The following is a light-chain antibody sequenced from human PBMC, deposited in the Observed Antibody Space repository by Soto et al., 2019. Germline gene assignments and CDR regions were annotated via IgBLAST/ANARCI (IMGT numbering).Light chain of an antibody. CDR3: QTWVTGIYV. CDR1: SGHSSYA. J-gene: IGLJ1*01. Sequence: QPVLTQSPSASASLGASVKLTCTLSSGHSSYAIAWHQQQPEKGPRYLMKLNSDGSHSKGDGIPDRFSDSSSGAERYLTISSLQSEDEADYYCQTWVTGIYVFGTGTKLTVL. V-gene: IGLV4-69*01. CDR2: LNSDGSH.